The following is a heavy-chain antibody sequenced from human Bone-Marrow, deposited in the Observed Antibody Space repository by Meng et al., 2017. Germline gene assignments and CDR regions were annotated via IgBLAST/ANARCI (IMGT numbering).Heavy chain of an antibody. J-gene: IGHJ4*02. Sequence: GESLKISCAASGFTFSSYAMHWVRLPPGKGLGWVAVTSYDGVNTHYADSVKGRFTISRDNSKNTLFLEMKSLRIEDTALYYCTRGGVYYDVLTGRDFWGQGTLVTVSS. CDR3: TRGGVYYDVLTGRDF. CDR1: GFTFSSYA. V-gene: IGHV3-30*04. CDR2: TSYDGVNT. D-gene: IGHD3-22*01.